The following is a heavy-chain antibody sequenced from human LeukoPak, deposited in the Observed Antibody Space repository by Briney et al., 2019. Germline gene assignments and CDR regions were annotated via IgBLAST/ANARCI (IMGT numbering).Heavy chain of an antibody. CDR2: IYPGDSDT. CDR1: GYSFTSYW. V-gene: IGHV5-51*01. J-gene: IGHJ4*02. D-gene: IGHD5-18*01. Sequence: GESLKISCKGSGYSFTSYWIGWVRQMPGKGLEWMGIIYPGDSDTRYSPSFQGQVTISADKSISTAYLQWSSLKASDTAMYYCARQYNGYTYGEYYFDYWGQGTLVTVSS. CDR3: ARQYNGYTYGEYYFDY.